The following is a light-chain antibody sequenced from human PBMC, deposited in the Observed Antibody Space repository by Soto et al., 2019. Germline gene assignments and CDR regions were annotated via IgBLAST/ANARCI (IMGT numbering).Light chain of an antibody. J-gene: IGLJ1*01. CDR2: EVS. Sequence: QSVLTQPASVSGSPGQSITISCTGTSSDIGGSNSVSWYQQHPGKAPKLMISEVSNRPSGVSNRFSGSKSGNTASLTISGLQAEDEADYYCSSSTSGSTPFVFGGGTKVTVL. CDR3: SSSTSGSTPFV. V-gene: IGLV2-14*01. CDR1: SSDIGGSNS.